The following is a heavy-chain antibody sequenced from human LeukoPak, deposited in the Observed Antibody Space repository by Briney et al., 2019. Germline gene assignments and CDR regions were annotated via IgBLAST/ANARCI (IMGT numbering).Heavy chain of an antibody. CDR2: IHHSGST. CDR1: GYSISSGYY. V-gene: IGHV4-38-2*02. Sequence: SETLSLTRTVSGYSISSGYYWGWIRQPPGKGLEWIGSIHHSGSTNYNPSLKSRVTISVDTSKNHFSLKLSSVTAADTAVYYCARAGLYDYVWGSYRPYPGGVDYWGQGTLVTVSS. J-gene: IGHJ4*02. D-gene: IGHD3-16*02. CDR3: ARAGLYDYVWGSYRPYPGGVDY.